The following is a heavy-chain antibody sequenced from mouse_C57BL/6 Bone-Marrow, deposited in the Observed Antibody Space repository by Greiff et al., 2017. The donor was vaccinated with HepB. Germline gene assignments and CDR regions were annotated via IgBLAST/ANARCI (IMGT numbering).Heavy chain of an antibody. CDR2: INPYNGGT. D-gene: IGHD1-1*01. J-gene: IGHJ1*03. CDR1: GYTFTDYY. CDR3: ASHGSSSYWYFDV. Sequence: EVQLQQSGPVLVKPGASVKMSCKASGYTFTDYYMNWVKQSHGKSLEWIGVINPYNGGTSYNQKFKGKATLTVDKSSSTAYMELNSLTSEDSAVYYCASHGSSSYWYFDVWGTGTTVTVSS. V-gene: IGHV1-19*01.